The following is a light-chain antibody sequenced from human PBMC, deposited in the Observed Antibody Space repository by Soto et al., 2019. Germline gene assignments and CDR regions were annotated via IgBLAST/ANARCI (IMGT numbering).Light chain of an antibody. V-gene: IGLV1-40*01. J-gene: IGLJ2*01. Sequence: QSVLTQPPSVSGAPGQRVTISCTGSSSNIGAGYDVHWYQQLPGTAPKLLIYGNSNRPSGVPDRFSGSKSGTSASLAITGLQAEDEADYYCQSDDSSLSGSVFGGGTKVTVL. CDR1: SSNIGAGYD. CDR3: QSDDSSLSGSV. CDR2: GNS.